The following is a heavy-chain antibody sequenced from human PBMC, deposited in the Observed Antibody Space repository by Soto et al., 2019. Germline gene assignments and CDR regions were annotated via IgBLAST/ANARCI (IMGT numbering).Heavy chain of an antibody. V-gene: IGHV1-18*01. CDR1: GYTFTSSG. J-gene: IGHJ3*01. Sequence: QVQLVQSGAEVKKPGASVKVSCKASGYTFTSSGMSWVRQAPGQGLEWMGWISAHTGSSEYAQRFQGRVTMTTDGSTSTAYMELRSLRSDDTAVYYCARAFFYQGSDSRGYSFAAFDFWGPGTLVTVSS. CDR2: ISAHTGSS. CDR3: ARAFFYQGSDSRGYSFAAFDF. D-gene: IGHD3-22*01.